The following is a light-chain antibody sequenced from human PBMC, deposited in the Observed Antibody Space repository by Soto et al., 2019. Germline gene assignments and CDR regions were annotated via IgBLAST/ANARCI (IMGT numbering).Light chain of an antibody. Sequence: EIVLTQSPATLSLSPGERATLSCRASQSVSSYLAWYQQKPGQAPRLLIYDASNRATGIPARFSGSGSGTHFTLTIRSLEPEDFAVYYCQQRSNWPPRVTFGGGTKVEIK. V-gene: IGKV3-11*01. CDR1: QSVSSY. J-gene: IGKJ4*01. CDR3: QQRSNWPPRVT. CDR2: DAS.